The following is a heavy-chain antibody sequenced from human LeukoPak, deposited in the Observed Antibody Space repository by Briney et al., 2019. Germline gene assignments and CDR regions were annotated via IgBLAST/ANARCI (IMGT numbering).Heavy chain of an antibody. CDR3: ARSYSLFDY. J-gene: IGHJ4*02. Sequence: SETLSLTSAVCGGSFSGYYWSWIRQPPGKGLEWIGEINHSGSTNYNPSLKSRVTISVDTSKNQFSLKLSSVTAADTAVYYCARSYSLFDYWGQGTLVTVSS. CDR2: INHSGST. D-gene: IGHD5-18*01. V-gene: IGHV4-34*01. CDR1: GGSFSGYY.